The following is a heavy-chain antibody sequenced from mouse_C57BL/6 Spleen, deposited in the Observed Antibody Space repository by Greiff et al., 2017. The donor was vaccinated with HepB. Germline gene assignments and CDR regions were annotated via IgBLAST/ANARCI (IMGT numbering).Heavy chain of an antibody. J-gene: IGHJ1*03. CDR3: TRRNPYWYFDV. CDR2: IDPETGGT. Sequence: VQLQQSGAELVRPGASVTLSCKASGYTFTDYEMHWVKQTPVHGLEWIGAIDPETGGTAYNQKFKGKAILTADKSSSTAYMELRSLTSEDSAVYYCTRRNPYWYFDVWGTGTTVTVSS. V-gene: IGHV1-15*01. CDR1: GYTFTDYE.